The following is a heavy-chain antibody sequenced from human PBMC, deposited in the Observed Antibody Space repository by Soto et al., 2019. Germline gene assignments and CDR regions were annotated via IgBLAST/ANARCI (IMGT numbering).Heavy chain of an antibody. Sequence: EVQLVESGGDLVQPGGSLRLSCAASGFTFSDYWMSWVRQAPGKGLEWVANIKPDGSDQYCADSVKGRFTVSRDNARNSLYLQMNSLRVEDTALYYCAGVAYSSGWIFDYWGQGTLVTVSS. D-gene: IGHD6-19*01. CDR1: GFTFSDYW. CDR3: AGVAYSSGWIFDY. J-gene: IGHJ4*02. V-gene: IGHV3-7*01. CDR2: IKPDGSDQ.